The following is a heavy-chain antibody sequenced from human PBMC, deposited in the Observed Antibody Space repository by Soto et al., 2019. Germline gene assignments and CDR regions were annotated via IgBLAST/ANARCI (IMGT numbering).Heavy chain of an antibody. V-gene: IGHV5-51*01. Sequence: PGESLKISCKGSGYSFPNYWIAWVRQMPGKGLEWMGIIYPGDSDTRYSPSFQGQVTISADKSISTAYLQWSSLKASDTAIYSCARLTGSGSNYLDSWGQGTLVTVS. CDR2: IYPGDSDT. D-gene: IGHD3-10*01. J-gene: IGHJ4*02. CDR3: ARLTGSGSNYLDS. CDR1: GYSFPNYW.